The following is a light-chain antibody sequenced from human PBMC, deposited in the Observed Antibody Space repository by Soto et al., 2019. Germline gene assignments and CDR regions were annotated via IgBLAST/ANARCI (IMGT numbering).Light chain of an antibody. CDR3: QTWGTDIPV. J-gene: IGLJ1*01. V-gene: IGLV4-69*01. CDR1: SGHSSYA. CDR2: LNSDGSH. Sequence: VLTQSPSVSASLGASVKLTCTLSSGHSSYATAWHQQQPERGPRFLLKLNSDGSHNKGDGIPDRFSGPSSGAERFLTISSLQSEDEAEYYCQTWGTDIPVFGTGTKVTVL.